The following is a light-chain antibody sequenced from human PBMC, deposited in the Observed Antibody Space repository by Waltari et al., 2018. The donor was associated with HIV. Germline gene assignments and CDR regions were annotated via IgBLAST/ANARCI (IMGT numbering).Light chain of an antibody. Sequence: QSALTQPAPVSGSPGQSITISSTGTSSDVGGYNYVSWYQQHPGKAPKLVIYDVSERPSGVSNRFSGSKSGNTASLTISGLQAEDEADYNCCSYAGSSTLLFGGGTKVTVL. CDR2: DVS. CDR1: SSDVGGYNY. V-gene: IGLV2-23*01. J-gene: IGLJ2*01. CDR3: CSYAGSSTLL.